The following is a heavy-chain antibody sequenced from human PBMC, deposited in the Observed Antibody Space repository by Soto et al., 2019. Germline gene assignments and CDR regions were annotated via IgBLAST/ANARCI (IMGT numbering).Heavy chain of an antibody. D-gene: IGHD3-16*01. CDR1: GFSLITGGVS. J-gene: IGHJ6*02. Sequence: QITLKESGPTQVKPTQTLTLTCTFSGFSLITGGVSVAWIRQPPGKALEWLALISGDDEKRYSPSLKSRLTITKDTTKNKVVFTMTNMDPLDTATYYCSHRRGMIMDVWGQGTTVTVSS. V-gene: IGHV2-5*02. CDR3: SHRRGMIMDV. CDR2: ISGDDEK.